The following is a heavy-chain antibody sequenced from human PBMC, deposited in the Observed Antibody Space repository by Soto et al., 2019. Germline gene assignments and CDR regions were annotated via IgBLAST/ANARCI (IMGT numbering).Heavy chain of an antibody. CDR1: GFMFSVYW. Sequence: GGSLRLSCAASGFMFSVYWMSWVRQAPVKGPEWVASIKQDGSEIHYVDSVKGRFTISRDNVKNSLYLQMNSLRAEDTAVYYCAYCNGGSCFEYFQHWGQGTLVTVSS. V-gene: IGHV3-7*01. J-gene: IGHJ1*01. CDR2: IKQDGSEI. CDR3: AYCNGGSCFEYFQH. D-gene: IGHD2-15*01.